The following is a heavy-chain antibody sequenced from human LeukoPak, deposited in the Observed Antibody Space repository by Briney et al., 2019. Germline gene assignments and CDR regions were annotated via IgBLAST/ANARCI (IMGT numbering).Heavy chain of an antibody. V-gene: IGHV4-34*01. J-gene: IGHJ4*02. CDR2: INHSGST. CDR3: ARGDYGDDGRYFDY. Sequence: PSETLSLTCAVYGGSFSGYYWSWIRQPPGKGLEWIGEINHSGSTNYNPSLKSRVTISVDTSKNQFSLKLSSVTAADTAVYYCARGDYGDDGRYFDYWGQGTLVTVSS. D-gene: IGHD4-17*01. CDR1: GGSFSGYY.